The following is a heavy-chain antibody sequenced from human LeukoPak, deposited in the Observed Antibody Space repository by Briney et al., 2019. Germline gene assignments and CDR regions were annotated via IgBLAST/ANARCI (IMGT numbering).Heavy chain of an antibody. CDR2: ISAYNGNT. Sequence: ASVTLSCTASGYTFTSYDTSWVRHAPGQGLERMGWISAYNGNTNYAQKLQGRVTMTTDTSTSTAYMELRSLRSDDTAVYYCPAGVHVPTPYTVDIWGQGTIVTVSS. D-gene: IGHD2-2*02. CDR1: GYTFTSYD. CDR3: PAGVHVPTPYTVDI. J-gene: IGHJ3*02. V-gene: IGHV1-18*01.